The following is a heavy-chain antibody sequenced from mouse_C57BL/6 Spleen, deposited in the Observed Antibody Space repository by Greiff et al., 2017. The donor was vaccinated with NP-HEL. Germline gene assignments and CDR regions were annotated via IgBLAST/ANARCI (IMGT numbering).Heavy chain of an antibody. J-gene: IGHJ1*03. CDR1: GYTFTSYG. Sequence: QVQLQQSGAELARPGASVKLSCKASGYTFTSYGISWVKQRTGQGLEWIGEIYPRSGNPSYNEKFKGKATLTADKSSSTAYMELRSLTSEDSAVYFCARSGGYYGSSHWYFDVWGTGTTVTVSS. CDR2: IYPRSGNP. CDR3: ARSGGYYGSSHWYFDV. D-gene: IGHD1-1*01. V-gene: IGHV1-81*01.